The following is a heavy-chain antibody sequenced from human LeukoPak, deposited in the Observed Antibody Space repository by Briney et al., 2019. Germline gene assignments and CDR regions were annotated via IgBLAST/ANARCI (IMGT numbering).Heavy chain of an antibody. CDR1: GFTFSSYA. CDR3: ARGSRIVVVPAALFDY. V-gene: IGHV3-23*01. D-gene: IGHD2-2*01. CDR2: ISGSGGST. J-gene: IGHJ4*02. Sequence: GGSLRLSCAASGFTFSSYAMSWVRQAPGKGLEWVSAISGSGGSTYYADSVKGRFTISRDNSKNTLYLQMNSLRAEDTAVYYCARGSRIVVVPAALFDYWGQGTLVTVSS.